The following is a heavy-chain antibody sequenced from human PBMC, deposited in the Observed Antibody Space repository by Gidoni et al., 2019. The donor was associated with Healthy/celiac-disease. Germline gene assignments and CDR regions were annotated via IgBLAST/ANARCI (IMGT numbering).Heavy chain of an antibody. Sequence: EVQLVASVGGLVQPGGSLRLSCAASGFTFRSYSMNWVRQAPGKGLEWVSYISSSSSTIYYADSVKGRFTISRDNAKNSLYLQMNSLRDEDTAVYYCARDLKIVVVPAASYYYYYGMDVWGQGTTVTVSS. CDR3: ARDLKIVVVPAASYYYYYGMDV. D-gene: IGHD2-2*01. CDR1: GFTFRSYS. J-gene: IGHJ6*02. V-gene: IGHV3-48*02. CDR2: ISSSSSTI.